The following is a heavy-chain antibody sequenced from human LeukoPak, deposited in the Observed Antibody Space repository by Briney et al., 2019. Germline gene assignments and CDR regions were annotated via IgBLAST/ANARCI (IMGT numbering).Heavy chain of an antibody. CDR2: ISSSSSYI. CDR3: ARGDSSGYYYGDY. D-gene: IGHD3-22*01. Sequence: GGSLRLSCAASGFTFSSYSMNWVRQAPGKGLGWVSSISSSSSYIYYADSVKGRFTISRDNAKNSLYLQMNSLRAEDTAVYYCARGDSSGYYYGDYWGQGTLVTVSS. V-gene: IGHV3-21*01. J-gene: IGHJ4*02. CDR1: GFTFSSYS.